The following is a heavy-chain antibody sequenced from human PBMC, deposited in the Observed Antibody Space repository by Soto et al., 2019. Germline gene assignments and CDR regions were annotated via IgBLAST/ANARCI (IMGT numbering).Heavy chain of an antibody. CDR2: IDGVGTGT. J-gene: IGHJ4*02. CDR1: GFTFTNYW. CDR3: TTVFDY. V-gene: IGHV3-74*01. Sequence: PGGSLRLSCAASGFTFTNYWMHWVRQVPGKALVWVSGIDGVGTGTNYSDSVRCRCTISRYNADNTWYLQRNILRAEYTAVYYYTTVFDYWGQGTPVTVSS.